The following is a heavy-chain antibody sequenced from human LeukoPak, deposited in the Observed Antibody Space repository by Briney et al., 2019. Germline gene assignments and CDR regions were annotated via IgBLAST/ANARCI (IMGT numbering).Heavy chain of an antibody. V-gene: IGHV1-69*13. CDR3: AREVDTMVRGGSLDY. CDR1: GGTFSCYA. D-gene: IGHD3-10*01. Sequence: ASVKVSCKASGGTFSCYAISWVRQAPGQGLEWMGGIIPIFGTANYAQKFQGRVTITADESTSTAYMELSSLRSEDTAVYYCAREVDTMVRGGSLDYWGQGTLVTVSS. J-gene: IGHJ4*02. CDR2: IIPIFGTA.